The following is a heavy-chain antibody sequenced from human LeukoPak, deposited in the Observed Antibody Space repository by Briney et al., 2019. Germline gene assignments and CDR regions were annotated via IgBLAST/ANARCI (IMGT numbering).Heavy chain of an antibody. J-gene: IGHJ4*02. Sequence: KPSETLSLTCTVSGGSISSSSYYWGWIRQPPGKGLEWIGSIYYSGSTYYNPSLKSRVTISVDTSKNQFSLKLSSVTAADTAVYYCKVVPAANSGAGYWGQGTLVTVSS. CDR2: IYYSGST. V-gene: IGHV4-39*01. CDR3: KVVPAANSGAGY. CDR1: GGSISSSSYY. D-gene: IGHD2-2*01.